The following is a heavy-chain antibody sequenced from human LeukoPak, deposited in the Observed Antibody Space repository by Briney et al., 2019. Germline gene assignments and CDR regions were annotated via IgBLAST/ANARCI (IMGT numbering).Heavy chain of an antibody. CDR2: TYYRSKWYN. CDR1: GDSVSSNSAA. Sequence: SQTLSLTCAISGDSVSSNSAAWNWIRQPPSRGLEWLGRTYYRSKWYNDYAVSVKSRITINPDTSKNQFSLQLNSVTPEDTAVYYCAREVYFPGSWYGYWGQGTLVTVSS. V-gene: IGHV6-1*01. D-gene: IGHD6-13*01. CDR3: AREVYFPGSWYGY. J-gene: IGHJ4*02.